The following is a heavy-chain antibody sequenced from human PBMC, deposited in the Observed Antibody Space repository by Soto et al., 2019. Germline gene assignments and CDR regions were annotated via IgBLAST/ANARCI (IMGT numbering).Heavy chain of an antibody. Sequence: QVQLQESGPGLVKPSQTLSLTCTVSGDSVSGGYYWSWVRQRPRKGLEWIGYVSPIGTPYYSPSLTRRXSXSXXTSKHQLSLEVRSVTAADTAVYYCARDRGSYGMDVWGQGTTVTVSS. CDR3: ARDRGSYGMDV. J-gene: IGHJ6*02. CDR2: VSPIGTP. V-gene: IGHV4-31*03. CDR1: GDSVSGGYY.